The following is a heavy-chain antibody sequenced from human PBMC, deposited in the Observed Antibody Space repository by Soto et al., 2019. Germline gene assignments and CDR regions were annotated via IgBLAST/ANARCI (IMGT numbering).Heavy chain of an antibody. V-gene: IGHV3-33*01. D-gene: IGHD6-19*01. J-gene: IGHJ6*02. Sequence: GGSLRLSXAASGFTFSSYGMHWVRQAPGKGLEWVAVIWYDGSNKYYADSVKGRFTISRDNFKNTLYLQMNSLRAEDTAVYYCARETSYSSGWYGMDVWGQGTTVTVSS. CDR2: IWYDGSNK. CDR3: ARETSYSSGWYGMDV. CDR1: GFTFSSYG.